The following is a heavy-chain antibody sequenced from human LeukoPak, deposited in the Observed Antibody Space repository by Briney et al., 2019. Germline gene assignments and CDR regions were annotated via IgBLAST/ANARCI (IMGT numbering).Heavy chain of an antibody. CDR1: GYTFTSYY. V-gene: IGHV1-46*01. CDR3: ARQDDSSGYGGRIDY. CDR2: INPSGGST. D-gene: IGHD3-22*01. J-gene: IGHJ4*02. Sequence: ASVKVSCKASGYTFTSYYMHWVRQAPGQGLEWMGIINPSGGSTSYAQKFHGRVTMTRDTSTSTVYMELSSLRSEDTAVYYCARQDDSSGYGGRIDYWGQGTLVTVSS.